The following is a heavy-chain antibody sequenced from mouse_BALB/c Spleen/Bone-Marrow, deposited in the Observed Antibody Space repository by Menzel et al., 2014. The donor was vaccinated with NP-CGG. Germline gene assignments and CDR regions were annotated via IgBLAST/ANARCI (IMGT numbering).Heavy chain of an antibody. V-gene: IGHV5-6-3*01. Sequence: EVMLVESGGGLVQPGGSLKLSCAASGFTFSNYGMSWVRQTPDKRLELVATINSDGGSTYYPDSVKGRFTIYRDTAKSTLYLQMSSLKSEETAMYYCVRGNYGNYVDYFDFWGQGTTLTVSS. CDR2: INSDGGST. D-gene: IGHD2-1*01. CDR1: GFTFSNYG. J-gene: IGHJ2*01. CDR3: VRGNYGNYVDYFDF.